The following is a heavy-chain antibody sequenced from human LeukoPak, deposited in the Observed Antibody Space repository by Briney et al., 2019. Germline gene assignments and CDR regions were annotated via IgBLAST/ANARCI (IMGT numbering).Heavy chain of an antibody. D-gene: IGHD2-15*01. V-gene: IGHV3-66*01. CDR2: INSSGST. CDR1: GFTFSSNY. CDR3: STERGYCGVGSCYSNASDI. J-gene: IGHJ3*02. Sequence: PGGSLRLSCAASGFTFSSNYMSWVRQAPGKGLEWVSVINSSGSTNYRHSVKGRCTISRDKSKNTLYLQMNNLNAEDTAVYYYSTERGYCGVGSCYSNASDIWGEGTLVSASA.